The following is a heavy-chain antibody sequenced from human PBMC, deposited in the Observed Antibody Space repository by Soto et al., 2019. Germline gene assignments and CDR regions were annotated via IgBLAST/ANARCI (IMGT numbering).Heavy chain of an antibody. Sequence: GSLRLSCSASGFTFSSYAMHWVRQAPGKGLEYVSAISSNGGSTYYADSVKGRFTISRDNSKNTLYLQMSSLRAEDTAVYYCAYSSSWSVGGYYFDYWGQGTLVTVSS. D-gene: IGHD6-13*01. CDR2: ISSNGGST. V-gene: IGHV3-64D*06. CDR3: AYSSSWSVGGYYFDY. CDR1: GFTFSSYA. J-gene: IGHJ4*02.